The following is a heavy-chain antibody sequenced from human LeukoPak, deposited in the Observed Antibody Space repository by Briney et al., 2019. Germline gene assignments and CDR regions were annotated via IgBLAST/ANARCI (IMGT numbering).Heavy chain of an antibody. Sequence: GGSLRLSCAASGFTFSSYAMSWVRQAPGKGLEWVSAISGSGGSTYYADSVKGRFTISRDNSKNTLYLQMNSLRSEDTAVYYCAKSTTKAHYYDSSGYPYWGQGTLVTVSS. D-gene: IGHD3-22*01. V-gene: IGHV3-23*01. CDR3: AKSTTKAHYYDSSGYPY. J-gene: IGHJ4*02. CDR1: GFTFSSYA. CDR2: ISGSGGST.